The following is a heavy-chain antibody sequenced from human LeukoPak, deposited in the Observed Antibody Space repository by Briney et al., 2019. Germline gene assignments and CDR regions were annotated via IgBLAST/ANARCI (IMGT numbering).Heavy chain of an antibody. CDR2: IYYSGNT. J-gene: IGHJ6*04. D-gene: IGHD4-17*01. CDR3: ARDSSPDYGDYGVVVGMDV. CDR1: GGSISSGGYY. Sequence: SQTLSLTCTVSGGSISSGGYYWSWIRQHPGKGLEWIGYIYYSGNTYYNPSLKSRVTITVDTSKNQFSLKLSSVTAADTAVYYCARDSSPDYGDYGVVVGMDVWGKGTTVTVSS. V-gene: IGHV4-31*03.